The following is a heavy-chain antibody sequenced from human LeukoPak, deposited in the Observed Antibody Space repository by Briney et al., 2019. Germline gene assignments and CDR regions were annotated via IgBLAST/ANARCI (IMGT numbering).Heavy chain of an antibody. CDR3: TTAPRGYCSGGSCSYAFDI. J-gene: IGHJ3*02. D-gene: IGHD2-15*01. CDR1: GFTFSNVW. V-gene: IGHV3-15*01. Sequence: GGSLRLSCAASGFTFSNVWMSWVRQAPGKGLEWVGRIKSKSDGGTTDYAAPVKGRFTISRDDSKNTLYLQMNSLKTEDTAVYYCTTAPRGYCSGGSCSYAFDIWGQGTMVTVSS. CDR2: IKSKSDGGTT.